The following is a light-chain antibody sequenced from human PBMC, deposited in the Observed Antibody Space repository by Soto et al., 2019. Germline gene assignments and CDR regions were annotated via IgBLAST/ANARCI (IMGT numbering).Light chain of an antibody. CDR1: QSVLYSSNNKNY. Sequence: DIVMTQSPDSLAVSLGERATINCKSSQSVLYSSNNKNYLAWYQQKPVQPPKLLIYWASTRESGVPDRFSGSGSGTDFTLTISSLQAEDVAVYYCQQYYSTPVWTFGQGTKVEIK. CDR2: WAS. V-gene: IGKV4-1*01. CDR3: QQYYSTPVWT. J-gene: IGKJ1*01.